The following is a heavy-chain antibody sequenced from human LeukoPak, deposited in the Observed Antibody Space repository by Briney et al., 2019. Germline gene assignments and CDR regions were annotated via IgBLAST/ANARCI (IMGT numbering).Heavy chain of an antibody. D-gene: IGHD3-3*01. CDR1: GGSISSSSYY. CDR2: IYYSGST. CDR3: ARATYYDFWSGYW. V-gene: IGHV4-39*01. J-gene: IGHJ4*02. Sequence: PSETLSPTCTVSGGSISSSSYYWGWIRQPPGKGLEWIGSIYYSGSTYYNPSLKSRVTISVDTSKNQFSLKLSSVTAADTAVYYCARATYYDFWSGYWWGQGTLVTVSS.